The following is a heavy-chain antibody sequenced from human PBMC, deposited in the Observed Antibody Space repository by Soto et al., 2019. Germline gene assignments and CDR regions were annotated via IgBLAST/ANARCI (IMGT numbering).Heavy chain of an antibody. V-gene: IGHV3-23*01. CDR1: GFTFSSYA. CDR2: ISGSGGST. CDR3: AKNHTAYYYYYMDV. Sequence: GGSLILSCAASGFTFSSYAVSWVRQAPGKGLEWVSAISGSGGSTYYADSVKGRFTISRDNSKNTLYLQMNSLRAEDTAVYYCAKNHTAYYYYYMDVWGKGTTVTVSS. J-gene: IGHJ6*03. D-gene: IGHD5-18*01.